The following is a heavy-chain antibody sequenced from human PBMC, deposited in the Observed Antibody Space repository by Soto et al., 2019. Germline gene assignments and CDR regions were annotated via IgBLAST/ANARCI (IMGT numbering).Heavy chain of an antibody. CDR2: IYTSGST. CDR3: ARGCSSTSCYGYGMDV. D-gene: IGHD2-2*01. V-gene: IGHV4-4*07. J-gene: IGHJ6*02. Sequence: PSETLSLTCTVSGGSMSSYYWSWIRQPAGKGLEWIGRIYTSGSTNYNPSLKSRVTMSVDTSKNQFSLKLSSVTAADTAVYYCARGCSSTSCYGYGMDVWGQGTTVTVSS. CDR1: GGSMSSYY.